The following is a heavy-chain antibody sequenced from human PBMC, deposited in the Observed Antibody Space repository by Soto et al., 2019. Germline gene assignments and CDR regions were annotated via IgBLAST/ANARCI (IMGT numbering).Heavy chain of an antibody. D-gene: IGHD5-18*01. CDR3: ARAYGYSYVRDKNWFDP. J-gene: IGHJ5*02. V-gene: IGHV4-34*01. Sequence: SETLSLTCAVYGGSFSGYYWSWIRQPPGKGLEWIGEINHSGSTNYNPSLKSRVTISVDTSKNQFSLKLSSVTAADTAVYYCARAYGYSYVRDKNWFDPWGQGTLVTVSS. CDR1: GGSFSGYY. CDR2: INHSGST.